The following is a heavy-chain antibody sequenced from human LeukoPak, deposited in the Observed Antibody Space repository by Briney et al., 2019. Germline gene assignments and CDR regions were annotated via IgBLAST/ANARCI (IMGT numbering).Heavy chain of an antibody. CDR2: IYPDDSDT. Sequence: GESLKISCKGSGYSFTSYWIGWVRQMPGKGLEWMGIIYPDDSDTRYSPSFEGQVIISVDKSISTAYLQWSSLKASDTATYYCARHGHCTNGVCYSEYYYYMDVWGKGTTVTVSS. CDR1: GYSFTSYW. V-gene: IGHV5-51*01. D-gene: IGHD2-8*01. J-gene: IGHJ6*03. CDR3: ARHGHCTNGVCYSEYYYYMDV.